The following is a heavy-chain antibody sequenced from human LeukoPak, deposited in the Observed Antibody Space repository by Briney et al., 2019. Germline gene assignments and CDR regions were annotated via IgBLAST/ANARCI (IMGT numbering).Heavy chain of an antibody. Sequence: GMSLRLSCVASGFTFSSFAMHWVRQAPGKGLELVSSISSSSSYIYYADSVKGRFTTSRDNAKNSLYLQLNSLRAEDTAVYYCAREGRWLQPGAFDIWGQGTMVTVSS. CDR2: ISSSSSYI. CDR1: GFTFSSFA. J-gene: IGHJ3*02. V-gene: IGHV3-21*01. D-gene: IGHD5-24*01. CDR3: AREGRWLQPGAFDI.